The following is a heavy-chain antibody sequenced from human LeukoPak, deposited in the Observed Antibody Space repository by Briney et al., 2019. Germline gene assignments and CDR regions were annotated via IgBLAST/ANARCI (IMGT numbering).Heavy chain of an antibody. CDR3: ARVVGVGGTVDY. J-gene: IGHJ4*02. CDR1: GGSFSSYY. D-gene: IGHD2-15*01. CDR2: IYHSGST. V-gene: IGHV4-59*12. Sequence: SETLSLTCTVSGGSFSSYYWTWIRQPPGKGLEWIGDIYHSGSTNYNPSLKSRVTMSVDTSKNQFSLKLSSVTAADTAVYYCARVVGVGGTVDYWGQGTLVTVSS.